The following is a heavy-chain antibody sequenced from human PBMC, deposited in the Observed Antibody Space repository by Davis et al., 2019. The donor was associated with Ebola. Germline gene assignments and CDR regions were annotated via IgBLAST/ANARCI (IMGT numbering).Heavy chain of an antibody. D-gene: IGHD6-19*01. CDR1: GYSFTSYW. CDR3: ARLGARRAVAALDY. Sequence: GGSLRLSCKGSGYSFTSYWISWVRQMPGKGLEWMGIIYPGDSDTRYSPSFQGQVTISADKSISTAYLQWSSLKASDTAMYYCARLGARRAVAALDYWGQGTLVTVSS. CDR2: IYPGDSDT. V-gene: IGHV5-51*01. J-gene: IGHJ4*02.